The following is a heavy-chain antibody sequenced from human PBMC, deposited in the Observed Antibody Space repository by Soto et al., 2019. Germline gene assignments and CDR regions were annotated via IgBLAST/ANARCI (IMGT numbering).Heavy chain of an antibody. CDR2: IYTSGST. CDR3: ARDPSDDFWSGYPSEFDY. J-gene: IGHJ4*02. CDR1: GGSISSYY. D-gene: IGHD3-3*01. V-gene: IGHV4-4*07. Sequence: PSETLSLTCTVSGGSISSYYWSWIRQPAGKGLEWIGRIYTSGSTNYNPSLKSRVTMSVDTSKNQFSLKLSSVTAADTAVYYCARDPSDDFWSGYPSEFDYWGQGTLVTVSS.